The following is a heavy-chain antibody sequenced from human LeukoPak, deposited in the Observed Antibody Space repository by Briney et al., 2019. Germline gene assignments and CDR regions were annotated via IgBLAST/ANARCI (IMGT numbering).Heavy chain of an antibody. CDR2: IYYSGST. CDR3: ARSSPMTRDAFDI. D-gene: IGHD3-22*01. Sequence: SETLSLTCTVSGGSISSSSYYWGWIRQPPGKGLEWIGSIYYSGSTYYNPSLKSRVTISVDTSKNQFSLKLSSVTAADTAVYYCARSSPMTRDAFDIWGQGTMVTVSS. J-gene: IGHJ3*02. V-gene: IGHV4-39*07. CDR1: GGSISSSSYY.